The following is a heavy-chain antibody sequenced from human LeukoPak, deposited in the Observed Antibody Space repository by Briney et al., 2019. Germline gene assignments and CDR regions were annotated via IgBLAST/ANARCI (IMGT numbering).Heavy chain of an antibody. D-gene: IGHD3-22*01. J-gene: IGHJ4*02. Sequence: GGSLRLSCAASGFTFSSYWMSWVRQAPGKGLEGVPNKKQDGSEKYYVDSVKGRFTISRDNAKNSLYLQMNSLRAEDTAVYYCAREPSRYYDSSGYYYDWGQGTLVTVSS. CDR2: KKQDGSEK. CDR3: AREPSRYYDSSGYYYD. CDR1: GFTFSSYW. V-gene: IGHV3-7*01.